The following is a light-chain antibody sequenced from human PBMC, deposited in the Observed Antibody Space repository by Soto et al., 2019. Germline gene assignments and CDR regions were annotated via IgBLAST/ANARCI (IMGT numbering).Light chain of an antibody. CDR1: SSDVGGYNS. CDR2: EVS. Sequence: QSALTQPASVSGSPGQSITISCTGTSSDVGGYNSVSCYQQHPGKPPKLMIYEVSNRPSGVSNRFSGSKSGNTASLTISGLQAEDEADYYCSSYTTSSTLLYVFGTGTKLTVL. V-gene: IGLV2-14*01. J-gene: IGLJ1*01. CDR3: SSYTTSSTLLYV.